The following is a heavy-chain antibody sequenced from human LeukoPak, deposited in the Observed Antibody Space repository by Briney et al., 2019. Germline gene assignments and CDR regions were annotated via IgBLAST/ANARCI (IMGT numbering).Heavy chain of an antibody. CDR1: GGSISSYY. CDR3: ASEES. D-gene: IGHD5-24*01. Sequence: KPSETLSLTCTVSGGSISSYYWSWIRQPPGKGLEWIGYIYYSGSTNYNPSLKSRVTISVDTSKNQFSLKLSSVTAADTAVYYCASEESWRQGTLVTVSS. CDR2: IYYSGST. J-gene: IGHJ4*02. V-gene: IGHV4-59*01.